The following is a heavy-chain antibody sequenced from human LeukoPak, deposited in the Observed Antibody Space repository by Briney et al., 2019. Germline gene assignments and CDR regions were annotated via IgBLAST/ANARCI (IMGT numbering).Heavy chain of an antibody. CDR1: GGSISSSNW. V-gene: IGHV4-39*01. Sequence: SETLSLTCAVSGGSISSSNWWSWVRQPPVKGLEWIGSIYYSGSTYYNPSLKSRVTISVDTSKNQFSLKLSSVTAADTAVYYCARPSGGSYILSDAFDIWGQGTMVTVSS. D-gene: IGHD1-26*01. CDR3: ARPSGGSYILSDAFDI. J-gene: IGHJ3*02. CDR2: IYYSGST.